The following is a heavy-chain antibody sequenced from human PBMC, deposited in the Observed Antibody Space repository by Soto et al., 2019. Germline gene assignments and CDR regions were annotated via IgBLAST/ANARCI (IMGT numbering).Heavy chain of an antibody. CDR2: IFPRDSDT. J-gene: IGHJ4*02. Sequence: XESLKISCQASGYSFTNYWIGWVRQMPGGGLAWVGLIFPRDSDTRYSPPFEGQVTISADSSIATAYLQWRSLAASDTAIYFCARVTTLLQSIDCWGQGGPVTVSS. CDR3: ARVTTLLQSIDC. V-gene: IGHV5-51*01. D-gene: IGHD1-26*01. CDR1: GYSFTNYW.